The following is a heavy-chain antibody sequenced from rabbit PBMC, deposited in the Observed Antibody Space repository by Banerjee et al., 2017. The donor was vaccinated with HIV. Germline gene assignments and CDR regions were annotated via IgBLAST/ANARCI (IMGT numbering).Heavy chain of an antibody. D-gene: IGHD4-1*01. CDR3: ARDLAGVIGWNFGL. J-gene: IGHJ3*01. V-gene: IGHV1S45*01. Sequence: QEQLVESGGGLVQPEGSLTLTCKASGFTFSSYWMSWVRQAPGKGLEWIACINTISGDTVYATWAKGRFTISKASWTTVTLQMTSLTAADTASYFCARDLAGVIGWNFGLWGQGTLVTVS. CDR2: INTISGDT. CDR1: GFTFSSYW.